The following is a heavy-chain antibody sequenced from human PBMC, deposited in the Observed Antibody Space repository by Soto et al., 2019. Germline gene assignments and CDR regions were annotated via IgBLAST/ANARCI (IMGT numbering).Heavy chain of an antibody. J-gene: IGHJ4*02. Sequence: SKTLSLTCIVSGASFSDANYYWVWIRQPPGEGLEWIGSFYYDGRTYYNASLKSRVTISVDTSKNHFSLMLTSVTAADTAVYYCERRSHIVVAPTWGQGTLVTVSS. D-gene: IGHD2-21*01. CDR2: FYYDGRT. CDR3: ERRSHIVVAPT. V-gene: IGHV4-39*02. CDR1: GASFSDANYY.